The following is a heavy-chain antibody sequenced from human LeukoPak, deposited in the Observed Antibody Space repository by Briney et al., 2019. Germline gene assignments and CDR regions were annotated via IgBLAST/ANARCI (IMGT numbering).Heavy chain of an antibody. D-gene: IGHD2-15*01. CDR1: GFTVSSNY. J-gene: IGHJ1*01. CDR2: IYSGGST. Sequence: GGSLRLSCAASGFTVSSNYMSWVRQAPGKGLEWVSVIYSGGSTYYADSVKGRVTISRDNSKNTLYLQMNSLRAEDTAVYYCARDPPYCSGGSCQVNGYFQHWGQGTLVTVSS. V-gene: IGHV3-66*01. CDR3: ARDPPYCSGGSCQVNGYFQH.